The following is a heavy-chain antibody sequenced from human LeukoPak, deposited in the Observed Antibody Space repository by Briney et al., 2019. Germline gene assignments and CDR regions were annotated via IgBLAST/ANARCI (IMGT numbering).Heavy chain of an antibody. CDR2: ISAYNGNT. V-gene: IGHV1-18*01. CDR1: GYTFTSYG. J-gene: IGHJ4*02. Sequence: ASVTVSCKASGYTFTSYGISWVRQAPGQGLEWMGWISAYNGNTNYAQKLQGRVTMTTDTSTSTAYMELRSLRSDDTAVYYCARASYYDSSGHFDYWGQGTLVTVSS. CDR3: ARASYYDSSGHFDY. D-gene: IGHD3-22*01.